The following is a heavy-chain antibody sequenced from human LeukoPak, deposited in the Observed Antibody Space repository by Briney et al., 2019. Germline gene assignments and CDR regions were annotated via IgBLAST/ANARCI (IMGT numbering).Heavy chain of an antibody. Sequence: SETLSLTCTVSGVSISGFYWNWIRQPTRKGLEWVGYSHTGGSISSNPSLNSRVAFSMDTSKNQVSLRLNSVAATDTAVYCGAGRRGGFGEGEFDYWGQGIPVTVST. CDR3: AGRRGGFGEGEFDY. J-gene: IGHJ4*02. V-gene: IGHV4-4*08. D-gene: IGHD3-10*01. CDR1: GVSISGFY. CDR2: SHTGGSI.